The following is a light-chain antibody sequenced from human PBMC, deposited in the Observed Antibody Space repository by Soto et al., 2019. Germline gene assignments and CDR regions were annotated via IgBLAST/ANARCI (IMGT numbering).Light chain of an antibody. CDR1: IIGSKS. CDR3: HVWDNSDLSL. J-gene: IGLJ2*01. V-gene: IGLV3-21*02. CDR2: DDA. Sequence: SYELTQPPSVSVAPGQTARITCGGDIIGSKSVHWYQQRPGQAPVLVVYDDADRPSGIPERFSGSNSGNTATLTITRVEAGDEADYYCHVWDNSDLSLFGGGTKLTVL.